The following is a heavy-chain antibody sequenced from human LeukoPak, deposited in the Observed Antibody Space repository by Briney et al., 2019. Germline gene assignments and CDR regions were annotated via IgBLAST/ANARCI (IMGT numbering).Heavy chain of an antibody. D-gene: IGHD3-3*01. CDR2: ISYDGSNK. CDR3: AKWSRGLRYYYMDV. J-gene: IGHJ6*03. Sequence: PGGSLRLSCAASGFTFSSYEMNWVRQAPGKGLEWVAFISYDGSNKYYADSVKGRFTISRDKSKNTLYLQMNSPRAEDTAVYYCAKWSRGLRYYYMDVWGKGTTVTVSS. CDR1: GFTFSSYE. V-gene: IGHV3-30*18.